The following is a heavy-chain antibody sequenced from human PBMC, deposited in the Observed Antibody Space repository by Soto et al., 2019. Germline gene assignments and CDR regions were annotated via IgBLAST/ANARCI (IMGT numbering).Heavy chain of an antibody. J-gene: IGHJ6*02. Sequence: PGGSLRLSCAASGFTFRNYWRHWGRQVSGGGLVLWVRSDFEGTSTAYAESVRGRFTISIDNAKNRLDVQMNSLRVEDTAVYYFEIDTRSSSHPYYYSAGLHVWGQGTTVTSP. CDR3: EIDTRSSSHPYYYSAGLHV. V-gene: IGHV3-74*01. CDR1: GFTFRNYW. D-gene: IGHD3-22*01. CDR2: SDFEGTST.